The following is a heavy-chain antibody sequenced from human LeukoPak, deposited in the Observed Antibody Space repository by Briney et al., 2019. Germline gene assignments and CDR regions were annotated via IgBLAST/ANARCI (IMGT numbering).Heavy chain of an antibody. V-gene: IGHV3-33*01. CDR1: GFTFSNSG. J-gene: IGHJ5*02. CDR2: IWNDGTTQ. D-gene: IGHD2-15*01. CDR3: ARDQYKSTPLDP. Sequence: GGSLRLSCAASGFTFSNSGMHWVRQAPGKGLEWVAVIWNDGTTQFYADSVKGRFTISRDNSKNTLFLQMNSLRAEDTAVYYCARDQYKSTPLDPWGQGTLVTVSS.